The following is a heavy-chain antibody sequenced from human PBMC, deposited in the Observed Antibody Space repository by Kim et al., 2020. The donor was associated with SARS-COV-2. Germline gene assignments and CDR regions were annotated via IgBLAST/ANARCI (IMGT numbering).Heavy chain of an antibody. CDR1: GFTFSSYA. J-gene: IGHJ3*02. Sequence: GGSLRLSCAASGFTFSSYAMHWVRQAPGKGLEWVAVIWYDGSNKYYADSVKGRFTISRDNSKNTLYLQMNSLRAEDTAVYYCAKDYCGGDCWSAFDIWGQGTMVTVSS. D-gene: IGHD2-21*02. CDR3: AKDYCGGDCWSAFDI. CDR2: IWYDGSNK. V-gene: IGHV3-33*06.